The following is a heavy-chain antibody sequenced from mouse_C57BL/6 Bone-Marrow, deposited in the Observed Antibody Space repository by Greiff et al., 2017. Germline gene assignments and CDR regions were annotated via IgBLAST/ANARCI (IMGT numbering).Heavy chain of an antibody. V-gene: IGHV1-74*01. CDR1: GYTFTSYW. Sequence: QVQLQQPGAELVKPGASVKVSCKASGYTFTSYWMPWVKQRPGQGLEWIGRIHPSDSDTNYNQKFKGKATLTVDESSRTAYMQLSSLTSEDSAVYDCESVYSEYDAGGGYWGQGTSVTVSS. CDR2: IHPSDSDT. J-gene: IGHJ4*01. D-gene: IGHD2-4*01. CDR3: ESVYSEYDAGGGY.